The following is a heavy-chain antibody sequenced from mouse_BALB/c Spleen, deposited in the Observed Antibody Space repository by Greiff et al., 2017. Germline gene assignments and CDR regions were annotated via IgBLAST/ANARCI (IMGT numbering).Heavy chain of an antibody. J-gene: IGHJ4*01. CDR3: ARSRYYRYDTYAMDY. D-gene: IGHD2-14*01. Sequence: EVQRVESGGGLVKPGGSLKLSCAASGFTFSSYAMSWVRQTPEKRLEWVASISSGGSTYYPDSVKGRFTISRDNARNILYLQMSSLRSEDTAMYYCARSRYYRYDTYAMDYWGQGTSVTVSS. V-gene: IGHV5-6-5*01. CDR2: ISSGGST. CDR1: GFTFSSYA.